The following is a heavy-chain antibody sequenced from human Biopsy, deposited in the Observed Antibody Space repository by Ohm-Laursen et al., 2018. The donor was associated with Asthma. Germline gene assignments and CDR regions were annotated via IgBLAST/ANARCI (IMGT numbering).Heavy chain of an antibody. V-gene: IGHV3-30*01. Sequence: SLRPSCAASGFTFSSYAMHWVRQAPGKGLEWVGVISKDASTQDYADSVKGRFTMARDNSKNTLDLQMNSLREEDTAVYYCVRDGTDDAFDIWGQGTVVSVSS. CDR3: VRDGTDDAFDI. D-gene: IGHD1-1*01. J-gene: IGHJ3*02. CDR2: ISKDASTQ. CDR1: GFTFSSYA.